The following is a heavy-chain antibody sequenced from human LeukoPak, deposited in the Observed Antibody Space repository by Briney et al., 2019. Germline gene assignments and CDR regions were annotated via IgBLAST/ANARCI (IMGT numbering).Heavy chain of an antibody. J-gene: IGHJ4*02. V-gene: IGHV3-23*01. CDR2: ISGSGGST. CDR3: AKDSPLGYYDSSGYLDY. D-gene: IGHD3-22*01. CDR1: GFTFSSYA. Sequence: GGSLRLSCAASGFTFSSYAMSWVRQAPGKGLEWVSAISGSGGSTYYADSVKGRFTISRDNSKNTLYLQMNSLRAEDTAVYYCAKDSPLGYYDSSGYLDYWGQGTLVTVSS.